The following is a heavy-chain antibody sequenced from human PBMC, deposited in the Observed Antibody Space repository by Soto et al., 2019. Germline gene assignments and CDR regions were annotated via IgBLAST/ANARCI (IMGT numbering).Heavy chain of an antibody. Sequence: GESRKICCRTSGYSFTNCWIGWGRQMPGKGLEWMGIIYPGDSDTRYSPSFQGQVTISADKSISPAYLQGSSLKASDTDMYYNARRGKVDGHNYNYWGQGTLVTVAS. J-gene: IGHJ4*02. CDR1: GYSFTNCW. CDR2: IYPGDSDT. CDR3: ARRGKVDGHNYNY. V-gene: IGHV5-51*01. D-gene: IGHD5-12*01.